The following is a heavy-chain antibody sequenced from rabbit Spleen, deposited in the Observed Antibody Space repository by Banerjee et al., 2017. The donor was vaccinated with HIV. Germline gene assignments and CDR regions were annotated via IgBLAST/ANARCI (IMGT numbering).Heavy chain of an antibody. J-gene: IGHJ4*01. D-gene: IGHD2-1*01. CDR2: IDPVFGST. CDR1: GFSFSSSYY. Sequence: QEQLVESGGGLVQPEGSLTLTCTASGFSFSSSYYMCWVRQAPGKGLEWIGYIDPVFGSTYYASWVNGRFTISSHNAQNMLYLQLNSLTAADTATYFCVRDRANIGGDYGPYYFDLWGQGTLVTVS. V-gene: IGHV1S45*01. CDR3: VRDRANIGGDYGPYYFDL.